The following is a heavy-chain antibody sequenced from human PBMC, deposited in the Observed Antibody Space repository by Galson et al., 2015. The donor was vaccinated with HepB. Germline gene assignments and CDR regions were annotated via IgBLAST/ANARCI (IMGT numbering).Heavy chain of an antibody. V-gene: IGHV3-21*01. J-gene: IGHJ4*02. CDR2: ISSSSSYI. CDR1: GFTFSSYS. Sequence: SLRLSCAASGFTFSSYSMNWVRQAPGKGLEWVSSISSSSSYIYYADSVKGRFTISRGNAKNSLYLQMNSLRAEDTAVYYCARDGPDNHYYHSNSFDYWGQGTLVTVSS. CDR3: ARDGPDNHYYHSNSFDY. D-gene: IGHD3-22*01.